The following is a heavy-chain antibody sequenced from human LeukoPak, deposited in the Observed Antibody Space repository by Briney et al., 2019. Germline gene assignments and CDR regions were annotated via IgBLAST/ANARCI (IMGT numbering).Heavy chain of an antibody. D-gene: IGHD3-16*02. J-gene: IGHJ4*02. V-gene: IGHV1-18*01. CDR2: ISAYNGNT. CDR3: ARDSIVAQPPGY. Sequence: ASVTVSCKASGYTFTSYGISWVRQAPGQGLEWMGWISAYNGNTNYAQKLQGRVTMTTDTSTSTAYMELRSLRSDDTAVYYCARDSIVAQPPGYWGQGTLVTVSS. CDR1: GYTFTSYG.